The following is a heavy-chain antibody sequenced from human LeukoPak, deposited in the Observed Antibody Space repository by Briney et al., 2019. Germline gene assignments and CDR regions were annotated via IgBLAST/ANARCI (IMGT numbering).Heavy chain of an antibody. Sequence: GWSLRLSCAHSVFTLSSYAMSLVRQAPGAGLEWASDISGRGGRAYYADSVRGRFTISRDNSKNTLYLQMNSLIAEDTAVYYCAKVGRISWRYYFDYWGQGTLVTVSS. J-gene: IGHJ4*02. D-gene: IGHD6-13*01. CDR1: VFTLSSYA. CDR3: AKVGRISWRYYFDY. V-gene: IGHV3-23*01. CDR2: ISGRGGRA.